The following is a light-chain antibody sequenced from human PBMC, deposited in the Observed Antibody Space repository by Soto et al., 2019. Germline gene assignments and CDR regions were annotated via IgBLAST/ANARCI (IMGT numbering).Light chain of an antibody. CDR3: ASYTCSSTSVI. V-gene: IGLV2-14*01. CDR1: SSDVGGYNY. CDR2: EVS. J-gene: IGLJ2*01. Sequence: QSALTQPVSVSGSPGQSITISCTGTSSDVGGYNYVSWYQQHPDKAPKLIIFEVSNRPSGISIRFSGSKSGTTASLTISGLQAEDDADYYCASYTCSSTSVIFGRGTKLTVL.